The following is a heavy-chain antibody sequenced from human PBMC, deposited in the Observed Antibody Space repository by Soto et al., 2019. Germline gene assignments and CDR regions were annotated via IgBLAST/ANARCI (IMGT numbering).Heavy chain of an antibody. CDR3: ARVVVAATFNYYYYGMDV. J-gene: IGHJ6*02. CDR2: IYYSGST. V-gene: IGHV4-31*03. Sequence: NPSETLSLTCTVSGGSISSGGYYWSWIRQHPGKGLEWIGYIYYSGSTYYNPSLKSRVTISVDKSKNQFSLKLSSVTAADTAVYYCARVVVAATFNYYYYGMDVWGQGTTVTVSS. CDR1: GGSISSGGYY. D-gene: IGHD2-15*01.